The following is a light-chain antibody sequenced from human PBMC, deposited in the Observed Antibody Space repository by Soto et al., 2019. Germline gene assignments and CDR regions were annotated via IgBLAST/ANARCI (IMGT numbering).Light chain of an antibody. J-gene: IGLJ2*01. CDR1: SSKIGSNY. Sequence: QSVLTQPPSASGTPGQRVTISCSGSSSKIGSNYVYWYQQLPGTAPKLLIYRNNQRPSGVPDRFSGSNSGTSASLAISGLRYGDDADYFCASWDDSLEVVFGGGTKLTVL. CDR3: ASWDDSLEVV. V-gene: IGLV1-47*01. CDR2: RNN.